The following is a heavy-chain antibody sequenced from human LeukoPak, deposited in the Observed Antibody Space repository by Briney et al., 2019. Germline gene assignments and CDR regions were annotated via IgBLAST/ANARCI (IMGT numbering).Heavy chain of an antibody. Sequence: GSLRLSCAASGFTFSSYAMSWVRQAPGKGLELVSTISDSGGNTYYADSVKGRFTISRDNSKNTLYLQMNSLRAEDTALYYCTKDYDTVGYYSSDYWGQGTLVTVSS. J-gene: IGHJ4*02. CDR3: TKDYDTVGYYSSDY. CDR2: ISDSGGNT. V-gene: IGHV3-23*01. D-gene: IGHD3-22*01. CDR1: GFTFSSYA.